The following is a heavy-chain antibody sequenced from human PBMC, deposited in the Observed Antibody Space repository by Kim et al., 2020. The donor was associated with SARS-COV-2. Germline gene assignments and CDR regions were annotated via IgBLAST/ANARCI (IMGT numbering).Heavy chain of an antibody. J-gene: IGHJ4*02. CDR3: ARGWGPSSGVFDL. V-gene: IGHV3-33*01. Sequence: YAESVKGRLTISRDNSKNTLDLQMNSLRGEDTAVYYCARGWGPSSGVFDLWGQGTLVTVSS. D-gene: IGHD3-22*01.